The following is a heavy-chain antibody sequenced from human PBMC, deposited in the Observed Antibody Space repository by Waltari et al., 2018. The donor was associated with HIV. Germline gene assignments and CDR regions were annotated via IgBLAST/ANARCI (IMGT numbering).Heavy chain of an antibody. CDR3: STWQVGSS. V-gene: IGHV3-15*01. J-gene: IGHJ4*02. CDR1: GFIFSDAW. CDR2: IKDKPNDEAV. Sequence: EVQLVESGGGLVKPGDSLRLSCAASGFIFSDAWMIWVRQAPGKGLQWVGGIKDKPNDEAVDYGAAVEGRVTISRDDSKNMVYLQMRSLTIEDTAVYFCSTWQVGSSWGQGTLVTVSS. D-gene: IGHD6-13*01.